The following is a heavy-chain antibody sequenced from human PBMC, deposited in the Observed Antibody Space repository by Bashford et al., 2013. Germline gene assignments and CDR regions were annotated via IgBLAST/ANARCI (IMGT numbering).Heavy chain of an antibody. Sequence: SETLSLTCSVSGASISSGTFYWGWIRQPPGKGLEWIGNIYYSGTSRYNPSLKSRVTMSVDTSKNQFSLKLTSVTAADTAVYYCAGSNYNSGWPDYWGQGTLVTVSS. CDR1: GASISSGTFY. V-gene: IGHV4-39*01. D-gene: IGHD6-19*01. CDR3: AGSNYNSGWPDY. CDR2: IYYSGTS. J-gene: IGHJ4*02.